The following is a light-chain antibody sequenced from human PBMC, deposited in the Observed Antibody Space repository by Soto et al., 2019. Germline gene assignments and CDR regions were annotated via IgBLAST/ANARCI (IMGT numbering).Light chain of an antibody. V-gene: IGKV1-39*01. J-gene: IGKJ2*01. Sequence: DIQMTQSPSSLSASPGDTVSFTCLASRGIATSVHWYQQKPGSAPKLLISGASTLQSGVLSSFSGSGSVTDFTFDISGLQPEVFANCFCQPTFSTPPYTFGQGTRLHIK. CDR3: QPTFSTPPYT. CDR1: RGIATS. CDR2: GAS.